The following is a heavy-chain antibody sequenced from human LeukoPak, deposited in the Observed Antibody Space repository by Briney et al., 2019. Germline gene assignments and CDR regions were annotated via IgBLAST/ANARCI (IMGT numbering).Heavy chain of an antibody. CDR3: ARGSGSYLNY. J-gene: IGHJ4*02. CDR2: ISSSSSYI. V-gene: IGHV3-21*01. Sequence: GGSLRLSCAASGFTFSSYNMNWVRQAPGKGLEWVSSISSSSSYIYYADSVKGRFTISRDNAKNSLYLQMNSLRAEDTAVYYCARGSGSYLNYWGQGTLVTVSS. D-gene: IGHD3-10*01. CDR1: GFTFSSYN.